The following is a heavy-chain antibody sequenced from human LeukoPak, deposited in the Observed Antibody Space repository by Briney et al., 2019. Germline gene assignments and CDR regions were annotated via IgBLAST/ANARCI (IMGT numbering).Heavy chain of an antibody. CDR1: GFTFSSYW. CDR3: ARDQRQKDIVVVPAAYYYYGMDV. V-gene: IGHV3-7*01. Sequence: GGSLRLSCAASGFTFSSYWMSWVRQAPGKGLEWVANIKQDGSEKYYVDSVKGRFAISRDNAKNSLYLQMNSLRAEDTAVYYCARDQRQKDIVVVPAAYYYYGMDVWGQGTTVTVSS. D-gene: IGHD2-2*01. CDR2: IKQDGSEK. J-gene: IGHJ6*02.